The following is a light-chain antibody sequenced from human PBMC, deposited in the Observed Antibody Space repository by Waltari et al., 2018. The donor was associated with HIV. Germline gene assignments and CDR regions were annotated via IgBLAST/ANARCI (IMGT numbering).Light chain of an antibody. J-gene: IGLJ3*02. CDR3: AAWDGSLNGRV. CDR1: SSNIGSNP. Sequence: QSVLTQPPSASGTPGQRVTISCSGSSSNIGSNPVNWYQQLPGTAPTLLLYSNNRRPSGVPDRFSGSKSGTSASLAISGLQSEDEADYYCAAWDGSLNGRVFGGGTKLTVL. V-gene: IGLV1-44*01. CDR2: SNN.